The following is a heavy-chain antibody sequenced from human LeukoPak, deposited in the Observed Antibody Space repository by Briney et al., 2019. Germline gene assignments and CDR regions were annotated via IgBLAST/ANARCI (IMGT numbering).Heavy chain of an antibody. CDR2: INPNSGGT. J-gene: IGHJ5*02. CDR1: GYTFTGYY. Sequence: ASVKVSCKASGYTFTGYYMHWVRQAPGQGLEWMGWINPNSGGTNYAQKFQGRVTMTGDTSISTAYMELSRLRSDDTALYYCARDGLIAAAGSNWFDPWGQGTLVTVSS. D-gene: IGHD6-13*01. CDR3: ARDGLIAAAGSNWFDP. V-gene: IGHV1-2*02.